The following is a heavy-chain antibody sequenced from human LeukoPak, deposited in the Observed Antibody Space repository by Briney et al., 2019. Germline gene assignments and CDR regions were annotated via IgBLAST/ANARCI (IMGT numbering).Heavy chain of an antibody. Sequence: PGGSLRLSCAASGFTFSSYGMHWVRQAPGKGLEWVALKWYDGNNKYYADSVKGRFTISRDNSKNTLYLQMNSLRAEDTALYYCARQYCSGGDCYFFDWGQGTLVTVSS. CDR3: ARQYCSGGDCYFFD. D-gene: IGHD2-15*01. CDR1: GFTFSSYG. J-gene: IGHJ4*02. CDR2: KWYDGNNK. V-gene: IGHV3-33*01.